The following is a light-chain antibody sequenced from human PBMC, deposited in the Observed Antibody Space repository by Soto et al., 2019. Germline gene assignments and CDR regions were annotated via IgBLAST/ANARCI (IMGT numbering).Light chain of an antibody. J-gene: IGLJ2*01. Sequence: QSALTQPASVSGSPGQSITISCPGSISDVGGYNYVSWYQQHPGKAPKLMIYDVNNRPSGVSNRFSASKSGNTASLTISGLQAEDEADYYCSSYTISSTLGVFGGGTKLTVL. V-gene: IGLV2-14*01. CDR3: SSYTISSTLGV. CDR2: DVN. CDR1: ISDVGGYNY.